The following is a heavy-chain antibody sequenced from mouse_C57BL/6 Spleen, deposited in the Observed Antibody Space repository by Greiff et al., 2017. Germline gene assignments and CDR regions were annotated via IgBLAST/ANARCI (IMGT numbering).Heavy chain of an antibody. Sequence: AASGIDFCRCWTSWVRRAPGHGLEWIGEINPDSSTINYAPSLKDKFIIYRDNAKNTVDLQMSKVRAEDTALYYCARPNYYYGSSYVEAWFAYWGQGTLVTVSA. J-gene: IGHJ3*01. CDR3: ARPNYYYGSSYVEAWFAY. CDR2: INPDSSTI. D-gene: IGHD1-1*01. CDR1: GIDFCRCW. V-gene: IGHV4-1*01.